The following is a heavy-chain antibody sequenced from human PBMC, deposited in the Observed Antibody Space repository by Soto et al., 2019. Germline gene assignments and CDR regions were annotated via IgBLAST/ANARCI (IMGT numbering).Heavy chain of an antibody. V-gene: IGHV3-74*01. CDR3: ARDRSSVTGTAGDY. Sequence: SGGSLRLSCAASGFTFSSHWMHWVRQTPGKGLVWVSRIRSDGSYTSYADSVKGRFTISRDNAKNTLYLQMNSLRAEDTAVYYCARDRSSVTGTAGDYWGQGILVTVSS. CDR2: IRSDGSYT. D-gene: IGHD1-7*01. J-gene: IGHJ4*02. CDR1: GFTFSSHW.